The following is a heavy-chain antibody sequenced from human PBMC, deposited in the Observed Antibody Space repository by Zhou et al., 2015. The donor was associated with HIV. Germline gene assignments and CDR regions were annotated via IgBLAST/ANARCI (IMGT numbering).Heavy chain of an antibody. D-gene: IGHD5-18*01. CDR2: INPNTGGA. J-gene: IGHJ4*02. CDR1: GYTFTGYH. V-gene: IGHV1-2*02. Sequence: QVQLVQSGAEVKKPGASVKVSCKASGYTFTGYHIHWVRQAPGQGLEWMGWINPNTGGANYAQNFQGRVTMTRDTSISTAYMEIRRLRSDDTAVYYCARGGKYSYDDYWGQGTLVTVSS. CDR3: ARGGKYSYDDY.